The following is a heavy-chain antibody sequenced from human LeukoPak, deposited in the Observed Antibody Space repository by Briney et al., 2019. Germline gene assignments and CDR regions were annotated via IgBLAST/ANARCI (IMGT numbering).Heavy chain of an antibody. Sequence: VSVKVSCKASGYTFSSYYMHWVRQAPGQGLEWMGIISPSADYTRYAQKLQGRVSMTLDTSTSTVYMELNSLESEDTAMYYCARDNSGWSVDYWGQGTLVTVTS. D-gene: IGHD6-19*01. J-gene: IGHJ4*02. CDR1: GYTFSSYY. V-gene: IGHV1-46*04. CDR3: ARDNSGWSVDY. CDR2: ISPSADYT.